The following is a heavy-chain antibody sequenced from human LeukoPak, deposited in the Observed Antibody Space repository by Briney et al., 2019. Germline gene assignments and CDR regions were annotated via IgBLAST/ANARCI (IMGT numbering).Heavy chain of an antibody. D-gene: IGHD2-2*01. CDR1: GFTFDTYG. V-gene: IGHV3-30*18. Sequence: PGGSLRLSCAASGFTFDTYGMHWVRQAPGKGLEWVAVTSHDGVDKYYADSVKGRFTISRDNSKNTVSLQVNSLRAEDTAAYYCAKGGYCSATRCYVGKGMDDWGQGTLVTVSS. J-gene: IGHJ4*02. CDR3: AKGGYCSATRCYVGKGMDD. CDR2: TSHDGVDK.